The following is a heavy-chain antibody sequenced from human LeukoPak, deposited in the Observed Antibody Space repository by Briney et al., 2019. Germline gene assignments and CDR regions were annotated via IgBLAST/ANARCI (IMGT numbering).Heavy chain of an antibody. CDR1: GFTFSNAW. V-gene: IGHV3-15*01. CDR3: TPFSMIVVVITD. D-gene: IGHD3-22*01. J-gene: IGHJ4*02. CDR2: IKSKTDGGTT. Sequence: GGSLRLSCAASGFTFSNAWMSWVRQAPGKGLEWVGRIKSKTDGGTTDYAAPVKGRFTISRDDSKNTLYLQMNSLKTEDTGVYYCTPFSMIVVVITDWGQGTLVTVSS.